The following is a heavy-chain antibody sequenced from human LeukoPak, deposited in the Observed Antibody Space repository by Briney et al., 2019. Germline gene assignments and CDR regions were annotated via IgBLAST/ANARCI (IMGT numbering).Heavy chain of an antibody. CDR3: ARIRKEQQLFDY. Sequence: PSETLSLTCTVSGYSISSGYYWGWIRQPPGKGLEWIGSIYHSESTYYNPSLKSRVTISVDTSKNQFSLKLSSVTAADTAVYYCARIRKEQQLFDYWGQGTLVTVSS. CDR2: IYHSEST. D-gene: IGHD6-13*01. J-gene: IGHJ4*02. V-gene: IGHV4-38-2*02. CDR1: GYSISSGYY.